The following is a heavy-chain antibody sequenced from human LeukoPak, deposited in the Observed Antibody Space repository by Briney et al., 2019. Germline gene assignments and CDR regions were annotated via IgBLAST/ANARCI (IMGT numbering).Heavy chain of an antibody. D-gene: IGHD2-2*01. J-gene: IGHJ4*02. CDR2: ISTNGDST. CDR1: GFTFSTYA. Sequence: PGGSLRLSCAASGFTFSTYAMHWVRQAPGKGLEYVSAISTNGDSTYYADSVKGRFTISRDNSKNTLFLQMGSLRADDMAVYYCARWGSTSCYDYWGQGTPVTVSS. CDR3: ARWGSTSCYDY. V-gene: IGHV3-64*02.